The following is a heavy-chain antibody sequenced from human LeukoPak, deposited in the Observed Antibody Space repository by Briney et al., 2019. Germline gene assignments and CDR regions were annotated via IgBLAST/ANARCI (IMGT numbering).Heavy chain of an antibody. Sequence: PSETLSLTCTVSGGSISSGGYYWSWIRQPPGKGLEWIGYIYHSGSTYYNPSLKSRVTISVDRSKNQFSLKLSSVTAADTAVYYCARQQWLGQDAFDIWGQGTMVTVSS. CDR3: ARQQWLGQDAFDI. J-gene: IGHJ3*02. D-gene: IGHD6-19*01. V-gene: IGHV4-30-2*01. CDR2: IYHSGST. CDR1: GGSISSGGYY.